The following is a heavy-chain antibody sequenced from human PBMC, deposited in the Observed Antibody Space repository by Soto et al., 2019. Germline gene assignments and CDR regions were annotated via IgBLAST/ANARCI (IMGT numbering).Heavy chain of an antibody. CDR3: ATRKVGATVYYFDY. J-gene: IGHJ4*02. CDR2: IYYSGST. Sequence: SETLSLTCTVSGGSVSSGGYYWSWIRQHPGKGLEWIGYIYYSGSTYYNPSLKSRVTISVDTSKNQFSLKLSSVTAADTAVYYCATRKVGATVYYFDYWGQGTLVTVSS. CDR1: GGSVSSGGYY. V-gene: IGHV4-31*03. D-gene: IGHD1-26*01.